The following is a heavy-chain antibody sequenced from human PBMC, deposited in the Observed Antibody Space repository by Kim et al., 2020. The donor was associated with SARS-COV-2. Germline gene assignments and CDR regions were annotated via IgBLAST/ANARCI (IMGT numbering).Heavy chain of an antibody. V-gene: IGHV3-74*01. CDR3: AREDGIGGSYYGVIDF. Sequence: DSVKGRFTISRDNAKNTLYLQMNSLRGEDTAMYYCAREDGIGGSYYGVIDFWGQGTLVTVSS. D-gene: IGHD1-26*01. J-gene: IGHJ4*02.